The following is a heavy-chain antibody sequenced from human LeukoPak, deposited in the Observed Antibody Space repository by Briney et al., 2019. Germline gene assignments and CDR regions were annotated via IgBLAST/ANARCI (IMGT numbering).Heavy chain of an antibody. Sequence: KTGGSLRLSCAASGFTFSSYSINWVRQAPGQGLEWVSSISSSSSYIYYADSVKGRFTISRDNAKNSLYLQMNSLRAEDTAVYYCARDVGYGNYYMDVWGKGTTVTVSS. CDR2: ISSSSSYI. V-gene: IGHV3-21*01. D-gene: IGHD5-18*01. J-gene: IGHJ6*03. CDR3: ARDVGYGNYYMDV. CDR1: GFTFSSYS.